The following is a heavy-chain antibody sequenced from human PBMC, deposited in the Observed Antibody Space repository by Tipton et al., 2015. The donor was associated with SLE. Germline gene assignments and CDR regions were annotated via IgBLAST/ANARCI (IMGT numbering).Heavy chain of an antibody. CDR3: ARDKMAARGGLFDAFDI. V-gene: IGHV1-69*01. J-gene: IGHJ3*02. D-gene: IGHD5-24*01. CDR1: GGTFSNYA. CDR2: IIPMIGMG. Sequence: QLVQSGAEVQKPGSSVKVSCKASGGTFSNYAISWVRQAPGQGLEWMGGIIPMIGMGNNAQKFQGRLTITADEYTSTAYMELSSLRSEDTAVYYCARDKMAARGGLFDAFDIWGQGTMVTVSS.